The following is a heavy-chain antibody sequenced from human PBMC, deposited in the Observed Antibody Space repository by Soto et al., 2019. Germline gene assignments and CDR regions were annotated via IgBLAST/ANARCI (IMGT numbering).Heavy chain of an antibody. D-gene: IGHD3-16*01. CDR3: ATGLKDASNRPSFDS. CDR1: GFNFSDYY. J-gene: IGHJ4*02. CDR2: ILSLESHK. Sequence: GGSLRLSCSGSGFNFSDYYMNWIRQTPVRGLEWVSSILSLESHKYYAASVMGRLSISRDNAQKSLFLQMNNLRAEGTGIYFCATGLKDASNRPSFDSWGPGTPVTVSS. V-gene: IGHV3-11*01.